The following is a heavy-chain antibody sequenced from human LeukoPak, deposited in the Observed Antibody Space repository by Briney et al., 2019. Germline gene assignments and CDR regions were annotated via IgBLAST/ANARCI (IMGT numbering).Heavy chain of an antibody. Sequence: GGSLRLSCGASGFTFSDHDMHWVRQAPGKGLEWVTFIRKDGSHKFYVDSVRGRFTISRDNSKNTVSLQMNSLRTDDTAVYFCAKSSGSGFDHWGQGTLVTVSS. D-gene: IGHD1-26*01. CDR1: GFTFSDHD. CDR3: AKSSGSGFDH. J-gene: IGHJ4*02. V-gene: IGHV3-30*02. CDR2: IRKDGSHK.